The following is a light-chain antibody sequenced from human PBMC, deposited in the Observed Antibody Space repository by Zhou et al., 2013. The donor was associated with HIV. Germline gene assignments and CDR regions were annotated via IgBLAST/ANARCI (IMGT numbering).Light chain of an antibody. CDR2: GAS. J-gene: IGKJ1*01. Sequence: EIVLTQSPGTLSLSPGERATLSCRASQSVSSSYLAWYQQKPGQAPRLLIYGASSRATGIPDRFSGSGSGTDFTLTISRLEPEDFAVYYCQQYGTSPRTFGQGPRWKS. V-gene: IGKV3-20*01. CDR3: QQYGTSPRT. CDR1: QSVSSSY.